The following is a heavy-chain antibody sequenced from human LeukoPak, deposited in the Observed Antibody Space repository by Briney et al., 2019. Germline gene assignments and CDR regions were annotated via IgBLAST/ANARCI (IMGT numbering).Heavy chain of an antibody. V-gene: IGHV3-21*01. D-gene: IGHD3-10*01. Sequence: AGGSLRLSCAASGFTFSTYDMTWVRQAPGKGLEWVSSISGSSSYIYYADSVKGRFTISRANAKNSVYLQMNSLRAEDTAVYYCARDHYYGSGRHFDYWGQGTLVTVSS. CDR2: ISGSSSYI. J-gene: IGHJ4*02. CDR3: ARDHYYGSGRHFDY. CDR1: GFTFSTYD.